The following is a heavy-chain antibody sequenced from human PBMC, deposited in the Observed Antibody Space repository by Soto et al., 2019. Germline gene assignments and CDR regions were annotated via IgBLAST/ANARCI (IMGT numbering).Heavy chain of an antibody. CDR3: ASSSPYIVVRKPTGNQDYYGMDV. J-gene: IGHJ6*02. V-gene: IGHV1-69*01. CDR1: GGTFSNYT. D-gene: IGHD2-2*01. CDR2: IIPVFGTT. Sequence: QVQLVQSGAEVKKPGSSVKVFCNASGGTFSNYTISWVRQAPGQGLEWMGGIIPVFGTTDYEQKFQGRVTITADGSTSTAYMKLSSLRSADTAVYYCASSSPYIVVRKPTGNQDYYGMDVWGQGTTVTVSS.